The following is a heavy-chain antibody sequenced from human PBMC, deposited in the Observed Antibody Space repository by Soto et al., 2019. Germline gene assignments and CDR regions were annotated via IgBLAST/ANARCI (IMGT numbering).Heavy chain of an antibody. CDR2: IYYSGTT. Sequence: QVQLQESGPGLVKPSQTLSLTCTVSGGSISSGGYYWRWIRQHPGKGLEWIGYIYYSGTTYYNPSLKSRVTISVDTSKNQFTQKLSSVTAADTAVYSCARTVFMYRGYDSLYYFGYWGQGTLVTVSS. D-gene: IGHD5-12*01. CDR3: ARTVFMYRGYDSLYYFGY. J-gene: IGHJ4*02. V-gene: IGHV4-31*03. CDR1: GGSISSGGYY.